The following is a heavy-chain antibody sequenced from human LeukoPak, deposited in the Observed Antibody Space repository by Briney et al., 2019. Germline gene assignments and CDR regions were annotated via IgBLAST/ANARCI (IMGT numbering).Heavy chain of an antibody. V-gene: IGHV4-34*01. CDR2: INHSGST. J-gene: IGHJ4*02. CDR3: AGGAMTTVTTDY. Sequence: SETLSLTCAVYGGSFSGYYWSWIRQPPGKGLEWIGEINHSGSTNYNPSLKSRVTMSVDTSKNQFSLKLSSVTAADTAVYYCAGGAMTTVTTDYWGQGTLVTVSS. D-gene: IGHD4-17*01. CDR1: GGSFSGYY.